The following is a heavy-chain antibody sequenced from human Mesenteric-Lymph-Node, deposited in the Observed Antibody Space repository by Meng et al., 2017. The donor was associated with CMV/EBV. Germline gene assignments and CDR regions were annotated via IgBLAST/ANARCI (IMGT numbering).Heavy chain of an antibody. V-gene: IGHV1-69*05. D-gene: IGHD2-2*03. Sequence: SVMVSCKASCGTFSSYAISWVLQAPGQGLEWMGGNIPIFGTANYAQKFQGRVTITTDESTSTAYMEVRSLRSDDTAVYYCARTWTLSYYYYGMDVWGQGTTVTVFS. J-gene: IGHJ6*02. CDR1: CGTFSSYA. CDR2: NIPIFGTA. CDR3: ARTWTLSYYYYGMDV.